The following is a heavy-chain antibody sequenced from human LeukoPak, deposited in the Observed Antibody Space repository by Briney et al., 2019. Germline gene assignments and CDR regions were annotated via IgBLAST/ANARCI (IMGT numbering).Heavy chain of an antibody. Sequence: ASVKVSCKASGGTFSSYAISWVRQAPGQGLEWMGRIIPILGIANYAQKFQGRVTITADKSTSTAHMELSSLRSEDTAVYYCARDIEAIVVVVAATYNWFDPWGQGTLVTVSS. V-gene: IGHV1-69*04. CDR2: IIPILGIA. CDR1: GGTFSSYA. D-gene: IGHD2-15*01. J-gene: IGHJ5*02. CDR3: ARDIEAIVVVVAATYNWFDP.